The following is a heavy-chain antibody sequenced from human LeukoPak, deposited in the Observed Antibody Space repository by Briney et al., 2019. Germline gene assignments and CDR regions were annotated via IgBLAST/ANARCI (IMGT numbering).Heavy chain of an antibody. CDR3: ARHSRAAAGTTPFDY. J-gene: IGHJ4*02. Sequence: PSETLSLTCTVSGGSISSYYWSWIRQPPGKGLEWIGYIYYSGSTNYNPSLKSRVTISVDTSKNQFSLNLSSVTAADTAVYYCARHSRAAAGTTPFDYWGQGTLVTVSS. CDR2: IYYSGST. D-gene: IGHD6-13*01. V-gene: IGHV4-59*08. CDR1: GGSISSYY.